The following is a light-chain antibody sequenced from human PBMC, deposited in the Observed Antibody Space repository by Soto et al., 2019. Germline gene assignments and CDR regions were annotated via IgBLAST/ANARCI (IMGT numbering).Light chain of an antibody. CDR2: GAS. J-gene: IGKJ1*01. CDR3: QHYGSSRA. Sequence: EIVLTQSPGTLSLSPGEGVTLSCRASQSVSNNYLAWYQQGPGQAPRLIIYGASSRATGVPDRFSGSGSGTDFTLTISRLQPDDFAVYFCQHYGSSRAFGQGTKVDIK. V-gene: IGKV3-20*01. CDR1: QSVSNNY.